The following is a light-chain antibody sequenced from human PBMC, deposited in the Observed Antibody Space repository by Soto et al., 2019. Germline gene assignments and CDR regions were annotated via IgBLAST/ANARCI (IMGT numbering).Light chain of an antibody. CDR3: QQYGSSPWT. Sequence: EIVLTQYPGTLALSPGERATLSCRASQSVSSSYLAWYEQNPGQAPRHLICGAFSRATGIPYRCSGSGSETGFALTVSRLEPEDFGGYYCQQYGSSPWTVGQGTNVEIK. V-gene: IGKV3-20*01. J-gene: IGKJ1*01. CDR1: QSVSSSY. CDR2: GAF.